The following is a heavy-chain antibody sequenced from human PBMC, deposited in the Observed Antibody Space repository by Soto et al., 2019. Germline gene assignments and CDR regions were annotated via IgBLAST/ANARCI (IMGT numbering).Heavy chain of an antibody. D-gene: IGHD3-10*01. V-gene: IGHV3-30-3*01. J-gene: IGHJ4*02. Sequence: GGSLRLSCAASGFTFSSYAMHWVRQAPGKGLEWVAVISYDGSNKYYADSVKGRFTISRDNSKNTLYLQMNSLRAEDTAVYYCASISALGSGTDYDYWGQGTLVTVSS. CDR2: ISYDGSNK. CDR1: GFTFSSYA. CDR3: ASISALGSGTDYDY.